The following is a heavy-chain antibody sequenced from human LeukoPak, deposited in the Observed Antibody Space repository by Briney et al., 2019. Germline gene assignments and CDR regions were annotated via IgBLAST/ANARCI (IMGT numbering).Heavy chain of an antibody. CDR3: VRDTAGSGSYPDY. D-gene: IGHD1-26*01. J-gene: IGHJ4*02. CDR1: GFTFSSYW. V-gene: IGHV3-7*01. CDR2: IKQDGSEK. Sequence: GGSLRLSCAASGFTFSSYWMTWVRQAPGKELEWVANIKQDGSEKYFVDSVKGRFTISRDNAKNSVYLQMNSLRAEDSAVYYCVRDTAGSGSYPDYWGQGTLVTVSS.